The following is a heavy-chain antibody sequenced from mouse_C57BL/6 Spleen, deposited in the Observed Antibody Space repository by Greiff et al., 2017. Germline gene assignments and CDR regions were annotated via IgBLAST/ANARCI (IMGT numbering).Heavy chain of an antibody. D-gene: IGHD1-1*02. CDR1: GYAFSSYW. V-gene: IGHV1-80*01. Sequence: QVQLQQSGAELVKPGASVKISCKASGYAFSSYWMNWVKQRPGKGLEWIGQIYPGDGDTNYNGKFKGKATLTADKSSSTAYMQLSSLTSEDSAVYFCAPGWSYYAMDYWGQGTSVTVSS. CDR2: IYPGDGDT. J-gene: IGHJ4*01. CDR3: APGWSYYAMDY.